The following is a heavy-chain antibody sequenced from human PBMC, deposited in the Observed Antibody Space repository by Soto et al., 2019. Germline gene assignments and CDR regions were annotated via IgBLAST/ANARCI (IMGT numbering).Heavy chain of an antibody. CDR2: IYYSGST. CDR1: GGSISSSSYY. V-gene: IGHV4-39*01. J-gene: IGHJ4*02. D-gene: IGHD2-15*01. CDR3: ARHLFFFQAAPFDY. Sequence: PSETLSLTCTVSGGSISSSSYYWGWIRQPPGKGLEWIGSIYYSGSTYYNPSLKSRVTISVDTSKNQFSLKLSSVTAADTAVYYCARHLFFFQAAPFDYWGQGTLVTVSS.